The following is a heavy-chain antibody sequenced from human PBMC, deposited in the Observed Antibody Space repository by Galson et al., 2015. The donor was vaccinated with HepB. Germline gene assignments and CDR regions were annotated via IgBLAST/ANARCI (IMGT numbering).Heavy chain of an antibody. CDR2: IYYSGST. Sequence: ETLSLTCAVSGASINYNTHYWGWIRQPPGEGLEWIGSIYYSGSTNYNPSLKSRVSISVDSSKNQISLKLRSVTAADTAVYYCARSGTPARGALNWFDPWGQGTLVAVSS. CDR3: ARSGTPARGALNWFDP. D-gene: IGHD3-10*01. J-gene: IGHJ5*02. CDR1: GASINYNTHY. V-gene: IGHV4-39*01.